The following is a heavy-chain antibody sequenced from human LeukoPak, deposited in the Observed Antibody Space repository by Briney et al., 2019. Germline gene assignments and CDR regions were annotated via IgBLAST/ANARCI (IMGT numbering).Heavy chain of an antibody. D-gene: IGHD6-6*01. V-gene: IGHV1-69*05. CDR3: ARGIAARPGAFDI. J-gene: IGHJ3*02. CDR2: IIPIFGTA. CDR1: GGTFSSYA. Sequence: SVKVSCKASGGTFSSYAISWVRQAPGQGLEWMGGIIPIFGTANYAQKFQGRVTITTDESTSTAYMELSSLRSEDTAVYYCARGIAARPGAFDIWGQGTLVTVSS.